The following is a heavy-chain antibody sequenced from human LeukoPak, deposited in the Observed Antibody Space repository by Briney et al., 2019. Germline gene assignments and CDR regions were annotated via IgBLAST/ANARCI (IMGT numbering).Heavy chain of an antibody. D-gene: IGHD3-22*01. CDR2: ISGSGGST. Sequence: GGSLRLSCAASGFTFSSYVMSWVRQAPGKGLEWVSAISGSGGSTYYADSVKGRFTISRHNSKNTLYLQMNSLRAEDTALYYCAKERDSRGYFDYWGQGTLVTASS. V-gene: IGHV3-23*01. CDR3: AKERDSRGYFDY. J-gene: IGHJ4*02. CDR1: GFTFSSYV.